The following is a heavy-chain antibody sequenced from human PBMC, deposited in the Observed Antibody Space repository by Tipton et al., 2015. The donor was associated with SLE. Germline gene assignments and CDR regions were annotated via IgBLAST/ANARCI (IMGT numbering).Heavy chain of an antibody. Sequence: TLSLTCTVSGGSISSYYWSWIRQPPGKGLERIGYIYYSGSTNYNPSLKSRVTISVDTSKNQFSLKLSSVTAADTAVYYCARGYQLPLGPYYYYYMDVWGKGTTVTVSS. V-gene: IGHV4-59*07. J-gene: IGHJ6*03. D-gene: IGHD2-2*01. CDR2: IYYSGST. CDR1: GGSISSYY. CDR3: ARGYQLPLGPYYYYYMDV.